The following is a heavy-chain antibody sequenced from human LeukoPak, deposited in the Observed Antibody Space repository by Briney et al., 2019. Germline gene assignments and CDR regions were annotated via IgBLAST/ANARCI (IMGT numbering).Heavy chain of an antibody. CDR1: GFTLSSYS. J-gene: IGHJ5*02. D-gene: IGHD3-3*01. Sequence: GGSLRLSCAASGFTLSSYSMKWVRQAPGKGLEWVSSISRSSSYIYYADSVKGRFTISKDNAKNSLYLKMNSLRAEDTAMYYCARAQPTETYYDFWSGYSAPGWFDPWGQGTLVTVSS. CDR3: ARAQPTETYYDFWSGYSAPGWFDP. CDR2: ISRSSSYI. V-gene: IGHV3-21*01.